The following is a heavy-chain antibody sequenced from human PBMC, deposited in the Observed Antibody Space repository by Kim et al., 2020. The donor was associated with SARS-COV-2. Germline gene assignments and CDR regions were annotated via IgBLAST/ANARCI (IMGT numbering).Heavy chain of an antibody. D-gene: IGHD6-19*01. CDR2: IYYSGSA. CDR1: GGSISSSSSY. J-gene: IGHJ4*02. V-gene: IGHV4-39*01. Sequence: SETLSLTCTVSGGSISSSSSYWDWIRQPPGKGLEWMGSIYYSGSAYYNPSLKSRVTISVDTSKNQFSLKLSSVTAADTAVYYCARQKQWLAPLDYWGQGTLVTVSS. CDR3: ARQKQWLAPLDY.